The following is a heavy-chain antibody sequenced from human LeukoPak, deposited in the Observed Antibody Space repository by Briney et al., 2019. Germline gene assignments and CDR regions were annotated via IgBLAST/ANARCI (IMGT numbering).Heavy chain of an antibody. D-gene: IGHD1-26*01. Sequence: SETLSLTCAVSGVSISSSEWWIWVRQPPGQGLEWIGEIHRAGRTRYNPSLKSRVTISMDYSKNQFSLKLTSVTAADTAIYYCSRESGPFCPFGYWGQGTLVIVPS. CDR2: IHRAGRT. CDR3: SRESGPFCPFGY. V-gene: IGHV4-4*02. CDR1: GVSISSSEW. J-gene: IGHJ4*02.